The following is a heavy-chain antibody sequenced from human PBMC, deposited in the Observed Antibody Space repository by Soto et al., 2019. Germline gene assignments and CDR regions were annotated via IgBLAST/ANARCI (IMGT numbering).Heavy chain of an antibody. Sequence: PSETLSLTCAVNGGSFREYYWSWLRQPPGKGLEWIGEINQSGTTHYNPSLKRRINISIETSKNQFSLNLTSVTAADTATYYCARDIITVIGGEIYYYFGMDVWGQGTKVTVSS. CDR1: GGSFREYY. CDR3: ARDIITVIGGEIYYYFGMDV. J-gene: IGHJ6*02. V-gene: IGHV4-34*01. D-gene: IGHD3-10*01. CDR2: INQSGTT.